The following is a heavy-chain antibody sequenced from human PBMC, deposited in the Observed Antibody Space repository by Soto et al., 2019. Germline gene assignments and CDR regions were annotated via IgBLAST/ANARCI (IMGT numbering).Heavy chain of an antibody. CDR2: IYWDDDK. Sequence: QITLKESGPTLVKPTQTLTLTCTFSGFSLNTNGVGVGWIRQPPGKALEWLALIYWDDDKRYSPSLKSRLTITKDTSKNQVVLTMTNMDPVDTATYYCARLVRGVIVLGYFQHWGQGTLVTVSS. J-gene: IGHJ1*01. D-gene: IGHD3-10*01. CDR1: GFSLNTNGVG. V-gene: IGHV2-5*02. CDR3: ARLVRGVIVLGYFQH.